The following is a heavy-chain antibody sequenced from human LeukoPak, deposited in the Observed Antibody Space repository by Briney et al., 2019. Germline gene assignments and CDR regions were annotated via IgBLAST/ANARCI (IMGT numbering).Heavy chain of an antibody. D-gene: IGHD4-17*01. CDR2: ISSSSSYI. Sequence: GGSLRLSCAASGFTFSSYSMNWVRQAPGKGLEWVSSISSSSSYIYYADSVKGRFTISRDNAKNLLYLQMNSLRAEDTAVYYCARDRGYGDPGFDYWGQGTLVTVSS. CDR1: GFTFSSYS. CDR3: ARDRGYGDPGFDY. V-gene: IGHV3-21*01. J-gene: IGHJ4*02.